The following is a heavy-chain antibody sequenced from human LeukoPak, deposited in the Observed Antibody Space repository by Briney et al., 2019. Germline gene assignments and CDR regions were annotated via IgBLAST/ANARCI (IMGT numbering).Heavy chain of an antibody. CDR3: ARVVASNGMDV. CDR1: GFTFSSYG. V-gene: IGHV3-30*19. D-gene: IGHD2-15*01. Sequence: GGSLRLSCAASGFTFSSYGMHWVRQAPGKGLEWVAVISYDGNTKYYSDSVKGRFTISRDNSKNTLHLQMNSLRADDTAVYYCARVVASNGMDVWGQGTTVTVSS. J-gene: IGHJ6*02. CDR2: ISYDGNTK.